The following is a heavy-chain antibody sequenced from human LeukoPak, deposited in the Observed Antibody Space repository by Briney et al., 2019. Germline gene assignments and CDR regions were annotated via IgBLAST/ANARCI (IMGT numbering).Heavy chain of an antibody. CDR2: ILFDGSNK. V-gene: IGHV3-30*03. J-gene: IGHJ4*02. Sequence: GGSLRPSCGASGFIFSNYGMYWVRQAPGKGLEWVAFILFDGSNKYYADSVKGRFTISRDNSKNTLYLQMNSLRAEDTAVYYCARVFDYWGQGTLVTVSS. CDR3: ARVFDY. CDR1: GFIFSNYG.